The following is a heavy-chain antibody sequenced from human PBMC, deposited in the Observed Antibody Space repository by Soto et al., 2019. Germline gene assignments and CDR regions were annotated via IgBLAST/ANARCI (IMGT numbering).Heavy chain of an antibody. CDR2: TYYRSKWYN. CDR1: GDSVSSNSAA. Sequence: PSQTLSLTCAISGDSVSSNSAAWNWIRQSPSRGLEWLGRTYYRSKWYNDYAVSVKSRITINPDTSKNQFSLQLNSVTPEDTAVYYCARKDDFWSGYYTGLDYYYGMDVWGQGTTVTV. J-gene: IGHJ6*02. V-gene: IGHV6-1*01. CDR3: ARKDDFWSGYYTGLDYYYGMDV. D-gene: IGHD3-3*01.